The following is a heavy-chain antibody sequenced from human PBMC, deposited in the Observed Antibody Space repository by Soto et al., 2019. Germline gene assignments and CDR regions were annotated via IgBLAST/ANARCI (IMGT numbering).Heavy chain of an antibody. CDR1: GFTFSSYS. CDR2: ISSTGANE. V-gene: IGHV3-30*14. CDR3: ARRPNYEDAFDV. D-gene: IGHD3-22*01. J-gene: IGHJ3*01. Sequence: GGSLRLSCAASGFTFSSYSMHWIRQPPGKGPEWVASISSTGANENYADSVKGRFTISRDNSNNMLSLQMTGLRPGDTAVYYCARRPNYEDAFDVWGQGTVVTVSS.